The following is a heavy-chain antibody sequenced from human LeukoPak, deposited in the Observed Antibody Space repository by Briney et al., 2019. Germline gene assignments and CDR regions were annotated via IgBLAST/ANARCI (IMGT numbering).Heavy chain of an antibody. CDR2: ITGSGGDT. V-gene: IGHV3-23*01. J-gene: IGHJ4*02. CDR3: AKGRSPSRPYYFDY. CDR1: GFTFSSYA. Sequence: PGGSLRLSCAASGFTFSSYAMSWVRQAPGKGLEWVSAITGSGGDTYHADSVQGRFTISRDNSKNTLFLQMNSLRAEDTAVYYCAKGRSPSRPYYFDYWGQGTLVTVSS. D-gene: IGHD3-16*01.